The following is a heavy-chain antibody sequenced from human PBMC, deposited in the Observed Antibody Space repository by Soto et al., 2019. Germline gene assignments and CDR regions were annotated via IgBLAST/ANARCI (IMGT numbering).Heavy chain of an antibody. CDR3: ARAGGYCSSINCYRGNYYFGMDV. CDR2: INAGNGNT. V-gene: IGHV1-3*01. J-gene: IGHJ6*02. Sequence: ASVKVSCKASGYTFTSYAIHWVRQAPGQRREWMGWINAGNGNTKYSQKFQGRVTITRDTSASTASMELRSLRSEDTAVYYCARAGGYCSSINCYRGNYYFGMDVWGQGSTVTVSS. D-gene: IGHD2-2*01. CDR1: GYTFTSYA.